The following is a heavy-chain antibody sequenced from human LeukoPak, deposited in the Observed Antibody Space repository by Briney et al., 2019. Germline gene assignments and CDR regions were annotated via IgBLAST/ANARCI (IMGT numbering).Heavy chain of an antibody. CDR1: GGSISSSRSY. V-gene: IGHV4-39*07. CDR2: SSSSGTT. Sequence: SETLSLTCTVSGGSISSSRSYWGWIRQSPGKGLEWIGSSSSSGTTYYNPSLKNRVTMSLDTTNNQFSLRLASLTAADTAVYYCARRRQRNRGFGCGGDCYSDYWGQGTLVTVSS. D-gene: IGHD2-21*02. CDR3: ARRRQRNRGFGCGGDCYSDY. J-gene: IGHJ4*02.